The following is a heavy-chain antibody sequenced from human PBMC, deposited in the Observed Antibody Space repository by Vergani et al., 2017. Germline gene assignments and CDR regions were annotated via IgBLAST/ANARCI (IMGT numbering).Heavy chain of an antibody. CDR3: AKVNHLQYSTTSWYFDL. D-gene: IGHD2-2*01. CDR1: GFTFSAYG. Sequence: QVQLLESGGGVVQPGRSLRLSCAASGFTFSAYGIHWGRQAPGKGLEWVAVISYDGNNKYYADSVKGRFSVSRDNSKNTLYLQMNSLRDDDTAVYYCAKVNHLQYSTTSWYFDLWSRGTLVTVSS. V-gene: IGHV3-30*18. CDR2: ISYDGNNK. J-gene: IGHJ2*01.